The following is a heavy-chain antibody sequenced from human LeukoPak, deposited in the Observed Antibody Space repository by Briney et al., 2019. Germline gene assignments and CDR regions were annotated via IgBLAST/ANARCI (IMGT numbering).Heavy chain of an antibody. D-gene: IGHD3-22*01. CDR1: GFSFSGYW. J-gene: IGHJ4*02. CDR3: ARVASNYYDSSGYYHY. V-gene: IGHV3-7*01. CDR2: INQDGSKK. Sequence: GGSLRLSCTASGFSFSGYWMTWVRQTPGKGLEWVANINQDGSKKSYVDSVRGRFTISRDSAKNSLYLQMNSLRDEDTAVYYCARVASNYYDSSGYYHYWGQGTLVTVSS.